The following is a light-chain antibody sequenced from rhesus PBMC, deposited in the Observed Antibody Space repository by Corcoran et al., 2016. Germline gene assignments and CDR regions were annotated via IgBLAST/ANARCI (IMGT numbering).Light chain of an antibody. CDR1: PGISSW. Sequence: DIQMTQSPSSLSASVGDKVTITCRASPGISSWLAWYQQTPGKAPKLLIYKASSLQSGVPSRFSGSGSGTDFTPTISSLQPEDFATYYCLQYSSSPYSFGQGTKVEIK. CDR2: KAS. V-gene: IGKV1-22*01. J-gene: IGKJ2*01. CDR3: LQYSSSPYS.